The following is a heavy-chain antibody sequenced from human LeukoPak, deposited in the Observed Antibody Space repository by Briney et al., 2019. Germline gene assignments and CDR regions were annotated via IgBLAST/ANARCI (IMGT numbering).Heavy chain of an antibody. V-gene: IGHV3-74*01. J-gene: IGHJ4*02. CDR3: ARANY. CDR1: GFTFSTYR. CDR2: MDSDGSRT. Sequence: GGSLRLSCAASGFTFSTYRMHWVRHAPGKGLVWVSGMDSDGSRTSYADSVKGRFTISRDNAKNTLYLQMNSLRAEDTAVYYCARANYWGQGILVSVSS.